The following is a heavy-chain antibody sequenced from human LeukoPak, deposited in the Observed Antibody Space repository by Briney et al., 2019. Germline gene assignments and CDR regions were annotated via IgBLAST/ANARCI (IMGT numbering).Heavy chain of an antibody. CDR3: ARVHSASDYDRGFDY. Sequence: PGGSLRLSCTASRLTISTYGMHWVRQSPGKGLGWVATISYDGSDKYYADSVKGRFTISRDNSKNTVFLQMNSLRVEDTAVYYCARVHSASDYDRGFDYWGQGTSVTVSS. CDR1: RLTISTYG. CDR2: ISYDGSDK. V-gene: IGHV3-30*03. D-gene: IGHD5-12*01. J-gene: IGHJ4*02.